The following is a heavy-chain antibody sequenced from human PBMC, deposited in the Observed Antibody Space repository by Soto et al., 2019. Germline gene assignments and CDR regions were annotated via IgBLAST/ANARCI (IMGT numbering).Heavy chain of an antibody. Sequence: GGSLRLSCAASGFTFRSYLMQWVRQAPGKGLVWVSWINSDGSSTSYADSVKGRFTISRDNAKNTLYLQMNSLRAEDTAVYYCASGGSSLNFDSWGQGTLVTV. D-gene: IGHD6-6*01. CDR3: ASGGSSLNFDS. V-gene: IGHV3-74*01. J-gene: IGHJ4*02. CDR2: INSDGSST. CDR1: GFTFRSYL.